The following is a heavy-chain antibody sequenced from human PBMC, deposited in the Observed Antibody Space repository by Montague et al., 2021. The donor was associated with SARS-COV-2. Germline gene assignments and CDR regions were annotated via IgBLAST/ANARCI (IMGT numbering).Heavy chain of an antibody. J-gene: IGHJ4*02. D-gene: IGHD3-10*01. CDR3: ANDESGLEEFDF. Sequence: SLRLSCAASGFIFRNNQMNWVRQAPGKGLEWLSFISPRDNRISFADSVKGRFTISRDDAMNSVTLQMNDLRVEDTAVYYCANDESGLEEFDFWGQGTLVTVSS. V-gene: IGHV3-48*03. CDR1: GFIFRNNQ. CDR2: ISPRDNRI.